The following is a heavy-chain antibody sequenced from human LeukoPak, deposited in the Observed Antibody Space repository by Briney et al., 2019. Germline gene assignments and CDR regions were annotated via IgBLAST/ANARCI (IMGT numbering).Heavy chain of an antibody. D-gene: IGHD1-26*01. CDR3: ARGRGGSYDY. CDR2: ITSDGGKT. CDR1: GFTFSSYG. V-gene: IGHV3-64*02. J-gene: IGHJ4*02. Sequence: GGSLRLSCAASGFTFSSYGMHWVRQAQGKGLEYVSAITSDGGKTFYADSVKDRFTISRDNSKNTLYLQMGSLRAEDMAVYYCARGRGGSYDYWGQGTLVTVSS.